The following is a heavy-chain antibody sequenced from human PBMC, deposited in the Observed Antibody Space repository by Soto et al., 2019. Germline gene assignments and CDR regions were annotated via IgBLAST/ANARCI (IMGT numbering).Heavy chain of an antibody. Sequence: ASVKVSCKASGYTFTSYYMHWVRQAPGQGLEWMGIINPSGGSTSYAQKFQGRVTMTRDTSTSTVYMELSSLRSEDTAVYYCARQDTAMVIREFGPENWFDPWGQGTLVTVSS. CDR3: ARQDTAMVIREFGPENWFDP. CDR1: GYTFTSYY. D-gene: IGHD5-18*01. CDR2: INPSGGST. J-gene: IGHJ5*02. V-gene: IGHV1-46*03.